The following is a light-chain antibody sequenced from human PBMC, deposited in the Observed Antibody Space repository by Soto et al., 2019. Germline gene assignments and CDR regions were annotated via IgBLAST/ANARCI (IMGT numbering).Light chain of an antibody. CDR1: QSVSTN. Sequence: EIVMTQSPATLSVSPGERATLSCRASQSVSTNLAWYQQKPGQAPRLLIYGASTRATDIPARFCGSGSGTEFTLTISSLQSEDVAVYYCQQYNSWPPWAFGQGTKVEI. CDR2: GAS. J-gene: IGKJ1*01. V-gene: IGKV3-15*01. CDR3: QQYNSWPPWA.